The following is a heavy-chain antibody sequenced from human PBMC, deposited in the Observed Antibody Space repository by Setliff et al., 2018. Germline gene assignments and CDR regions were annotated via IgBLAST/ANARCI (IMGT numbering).Heavy chain of an antibody. J-gene: IGHJ4*02. V-gene: IGHV3-33*08. CDR1: GFTFSTYA. CDR3: AGDPPRSDWRLDS. CDR2: IFYYGSEK. D-gene: IGHD1-26*01. Sequence: GESLKISCAASGFTFSTYAMHWVRQAPGKGLEWVGYIFYYGSEKYYADSVRGRFTISRDNSKNTVYLEMNNLRADDTAVYYCAGDPPRSDWRLDSWGQGTLVTVSS.